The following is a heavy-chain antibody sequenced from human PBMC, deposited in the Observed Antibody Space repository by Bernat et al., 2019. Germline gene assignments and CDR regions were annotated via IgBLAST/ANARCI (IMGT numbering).Heavy chain of an antibody. V-gene: IGHV3-33*01. Sequence: QVQLVESGGGVVQPGRSLRLSCAASGFTFSSYGMHWVRQAPGKGLEWVAVIWHDGSNKYYADSVKGRFTISRDNSKNTLYLQMNSLRAEDTAVYYCARDGGAAAGTTDCWGQGTLVTVSS. D-gene: IGHD6-13*01. CDR3: ARDGGAAAGTTDC. J-gene: IGHJ4*02. CDR1: GFTFSSYG. CDR2: IWHDGSNK.